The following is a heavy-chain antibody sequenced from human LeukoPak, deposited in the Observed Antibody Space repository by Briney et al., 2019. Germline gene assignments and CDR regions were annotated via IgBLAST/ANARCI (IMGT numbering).Heavy chain of an antibody. V-gene: IGHV3-11*04. J-gene: IGHJ4*02. CDR3: ARVFWETVNTGYYSDF. CDR1: GFTFSDYY. D-gene: IGHD3-22*01. CDR2: ISSSGRTI. Sequence: GGSLRLSCAASGFTFSDYYMTWIRQAPGKGLEWISYISSSGRTIYYADSVRGRFTISRDNANNALHLQMNSLRAEDTAVYYCARVFWETVNTGYYSDFWGQGTLVTVSS.